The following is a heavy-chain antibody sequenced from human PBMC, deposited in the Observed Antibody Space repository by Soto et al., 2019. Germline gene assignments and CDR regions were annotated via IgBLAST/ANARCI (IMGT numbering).Heavy chain of an antibody. J-gene: IGHJ6*02. CDR3: ARVSRYCTNGVCYGYYYGMDV. CDR2: IGTAGDP. V-gene: IGHV3-13*05. CDR1: GFTFSSYD. D-gene: IGHD2-8*01. Sequence: GGSLRLSCAASGFTFSSYDMHWVRQATGKGLEWVSAIGTAGDPYYPGSVKGRCTISRENAKNSLYLQMNSLIAGDTAVSYCARVSRYCTNGVCYGYYYGMDVWGQGTTGTVSS.